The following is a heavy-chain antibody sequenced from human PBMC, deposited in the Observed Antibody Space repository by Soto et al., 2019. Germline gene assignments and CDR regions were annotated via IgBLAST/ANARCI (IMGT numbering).Heavy chain of an antibody. CDR2: IWYDGSKK. Sequence: QVQLVESGGGVVQPGRSLRLSCVVSGLTFSGNGFHWVRQAPGKGLEWVAVIWYDGSKKYYVESVKGRFTISRDNSKNTLYLQMNSLRAEDTAVYYCARDLGTTNYYFDYWGQGTLVTVAS. CDR3: ARDLGTTNYYFDY. D-gene: IGHD4-17*01. V-gene: IGHV3-33*01. CDR1: GLTFSGNG. J-gene: IGHJ4*02.